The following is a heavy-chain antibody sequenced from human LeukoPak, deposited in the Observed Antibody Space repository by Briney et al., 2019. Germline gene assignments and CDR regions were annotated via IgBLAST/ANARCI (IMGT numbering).Heavy chain of an antibody. J-gene: IGHJ5*02. CDR1: GFTFSNYW. D-gene: IGHD5-18*01. CDR2: IKQDGSEK. Sequence: PGGSLRLSCAASGFTFSNYWMSWVRQAPGKGLEWVANIKQDGSEKYYVDSVKGRFTISRDNAKNSLYLQMNSLRAEDTAVYYCASRGYSYGYGNWLDPWGQGTLVTVSS. V-gene: IGHV3-7*01. CDR3: ASRGYSYGYGNWLDP.